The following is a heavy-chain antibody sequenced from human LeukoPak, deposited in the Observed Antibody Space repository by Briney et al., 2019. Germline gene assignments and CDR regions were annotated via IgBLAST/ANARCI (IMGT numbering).Heavy chain of an antibody. D-gene: IGHD5-12*01. V-gene: IGHV3-74*01. CDR1: GFTFSSNW. J-gene: IGHJ4*02. CDR2: MNSDGSTR. CDR3: ASFNGYAGG. Sequence: PGGSLRLSCAASGFTFSSNWMHWVRQAPGKRLVWVSRMNSDGSTRSYADPVKGRFTISRDNAKNTLYLEMNSLRAEDTAVYYCASFNGYAGGWGQGTLVTVSS.